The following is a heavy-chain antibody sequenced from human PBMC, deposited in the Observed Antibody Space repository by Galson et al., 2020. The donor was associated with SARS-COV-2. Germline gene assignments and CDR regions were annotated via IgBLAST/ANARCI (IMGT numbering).Heavy chain of an antibody. CDR1: GGYISSYY. D-gene: IGHD3-3*01. Sequence: SETLSHTCTVSGGYISSYYWSWIRQPPGKGLEWIGYIYYSGSTNYNPSLKSRVTISVDTSKNQFSLKLSSVTAADTAEYYCARHGITIFGEGIIPAMDYWGQGTLVTVSS. V-gene: IGHV4-59*08. CDR3: ARHGITIFGEGIIPAMDY. J-gene: IGHJ4*02. CDR2: IYYSGST.